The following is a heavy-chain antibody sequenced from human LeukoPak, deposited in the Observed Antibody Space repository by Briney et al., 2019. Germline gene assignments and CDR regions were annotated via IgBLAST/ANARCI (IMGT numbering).Heavy chain of an antibody. J-gene: IGHJ4*02. CDR2: IRPSGDNT. CDR1: GFTFSSYD. CDR3: AKDHRIAAADY. D-gene: IGHD6-13*01. V-gene: IGHV3-23*01. Sequence: PGGSLRLSCAASGFTFSSYDMTWVRQAPGRGLEWVSSIRPSGDNTYYADSVKGRFTISRDNSKNTLYLQMNSLRAEDTAVYYCAKDHRIAAADYWGQGTLVTVSS.